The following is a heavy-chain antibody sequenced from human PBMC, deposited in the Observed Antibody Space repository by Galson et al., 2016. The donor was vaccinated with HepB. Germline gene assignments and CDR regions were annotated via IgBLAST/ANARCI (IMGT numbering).Heavy chain of an antibody. D-gene: IGHD6-19*01. CDR1: GDSVSSNSAA. CDR3: ARVSLITASVWTWSAVDY. CDR2: IYYRSNWHY. Sequence: CAISGDSVSSNSAAWNWIRQSPSRGLEWLGRIYYRSNWHYDYAVSVKSRVTINPDTSKNQFSLQLNSVTPEDTAVYYCARVSLITASVWTWSAVDYWGLGTSVTVSS. J-gene: IGHJ4*02. V-gene: IGHV6-1*01.